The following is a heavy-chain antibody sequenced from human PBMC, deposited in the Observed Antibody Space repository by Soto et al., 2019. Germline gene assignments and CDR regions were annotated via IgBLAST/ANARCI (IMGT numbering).Heavy chain of an antibody. Sequence: QVQLVESGGGLVKPGGSLRLSCAASGFTFSDYYMSWIRQAPGKGLEWVSYISSSGSTIYYADSVKGRFTISRDNAKNXPYLQMNSLRAEDTAGYYCARDRDWDRYSGSYCYDYWGQGTLVTVSS. CDR1: GFTFSDYY. D-gene: IGHD1-26*01. J-gene: IGHJ4*02. V-gene: IGHV3-11*01. CDR3: ARDRDWDRYSGSYCYDY. CDR2: ISSSGSTI.